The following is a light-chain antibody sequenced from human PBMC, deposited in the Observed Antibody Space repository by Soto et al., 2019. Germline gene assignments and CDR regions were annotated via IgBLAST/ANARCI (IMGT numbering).Light chain of an antibody. J-gene: IGLJ2*01. Sequence: QSVLTQPPSASGSPRQSVTISCTGTSSDVGGYNYVSWYQQHPGKAPKLMIYEVSKRPSGVPDRFSGSKSGNTASLTVSGLQAEDEADYYCSSYAGSKNLIFGGGTKVTVL. V-gene: IGLV2-8*01. CDR2: EVS. CDR1: SSDVGGYNY. CDR3: SSYAGSKNLI.